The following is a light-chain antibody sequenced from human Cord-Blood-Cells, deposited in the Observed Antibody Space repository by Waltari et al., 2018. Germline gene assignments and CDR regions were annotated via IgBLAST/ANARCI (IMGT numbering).Light chain of an antibody. Sequence: DIQITQSPSSLSSSVGDRVTITCRASQSISSYLNWYQQKPGKAPKLLIYAASSLQSGVPSRFSGSGSGTDFTLTISSLQPEDFATYYCQQSYCTPRTFGQGTKVEIK. CDR3: QQSYCTPRT. CDR1: QSISSY. CDR2: AAS. V-gene: IGKV1-39*01. J-gene: IGKJ1*01.